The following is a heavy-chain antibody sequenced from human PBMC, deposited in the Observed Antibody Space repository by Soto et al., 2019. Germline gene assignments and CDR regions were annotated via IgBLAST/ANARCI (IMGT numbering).Heavy chain of an antibody. D-gene: IGHD2-2*01. Sequence: SVKVSCKASGGTFSSYAISWVRQAPGQGLEWMGGIIPIFGTANYAQKFQGRVTITADESTSTAYMELSSLRSEDTAVYYCARDKYQLLWYNWFDPWGQGTLVTVSS. V-gene: IGHV1-69*13. J-gene: IGHJ5*02. CDR3: ARDKYQLLWYNWFDP. CDR2: IIPIFGTA. CDR1: GGTFSSYA.